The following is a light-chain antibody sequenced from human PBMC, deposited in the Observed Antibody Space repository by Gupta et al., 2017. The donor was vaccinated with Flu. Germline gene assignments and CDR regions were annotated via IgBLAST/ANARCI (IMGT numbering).Light chain of an antibody. Sequence: QAVLAQPPSVSGVPGQTVTISCSGSTSNIGTHLVDWYQQLPGTAPNLLIHNNTQRPSGVPDRFSGSKSGTSASLAISGLQSEDEADYYCATWDDSLSGVVFGGGTKLTVL. CDR3: ATWDDSLSGVV. CDR2: NNT. J-gene: IGLJ3*02. V-gene: IGLV1-44*01. CDR1: TSNIGTHL.